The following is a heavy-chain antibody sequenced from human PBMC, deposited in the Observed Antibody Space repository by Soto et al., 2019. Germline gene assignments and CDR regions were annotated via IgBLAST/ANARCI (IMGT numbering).Heavy chain of an antibody. CDR1: GGSFSGYY. D-gene: IGHD3-10*01. CDR3: ARVPTRYGSGSYRVD. CDR2: INHSGST. V-gene: IGHV4-34*01. Sequence: SETLSLTCAVYGGSFSGYYWSWIRQPPGKGLEWIGEINHSGSTNYNPSLKSRVTISVDTSKNQFSLKLSSVTAADTAVYYCARVPTRYGSGSYRVDWGQGTLVTVSS. J-gene: IGHJ4*02.